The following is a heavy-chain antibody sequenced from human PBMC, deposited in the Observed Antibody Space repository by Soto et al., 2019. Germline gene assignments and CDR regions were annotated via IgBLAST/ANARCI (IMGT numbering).Heavy chain of an antibody. CDR2: ISGDGGST. J-gene: IGHJ3*02. CDR3: AKGGYYGSGSYAFDI. CDR1: GFTFDDYA. Sequence: GGSLRLSCAASGFTFDDYAMHWVRQAPGKGLEWVSLISGDGGSTYYADSVKGRFTISRDNSKNSLYLQMNSLRTEDTAVYYCAKGGYYGSGSYAFDIWGQGTMVTVSS. D-gene: IGHD3-10*01. V-gene: IGHV3-43*02.